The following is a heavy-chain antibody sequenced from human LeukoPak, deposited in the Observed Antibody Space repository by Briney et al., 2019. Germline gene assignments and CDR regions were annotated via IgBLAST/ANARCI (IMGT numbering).Heavy chain of an antibody. V-gene: IGHV1-69*05. J-gene: IGHJ3*02. D-gene: IGHD3-22*01. CDR1: GGTFSSYA. CDR3: ASLTYYYDSWGFDI. CDR2: IIPIFGTA. Sequence: SVKVSCKASGGTFSSYAISWVRQAPGQGLEWMGGIIPIFGTANYAQKFQGRVTITTDESTSTAYMELSSLRSEDTAVYYCASLTYYYDSWGFDIWGQGTMVTVSS.